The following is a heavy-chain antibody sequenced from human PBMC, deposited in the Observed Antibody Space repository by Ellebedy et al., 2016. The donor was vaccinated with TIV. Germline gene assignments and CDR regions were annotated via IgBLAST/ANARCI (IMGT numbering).Heavy chain of an antibody. V-gene: IGHV3-15*01. CDR3: TTGFWSGYWVFDY. J-gene: IGHJ4*02. CDR1: GFTFSNAW. CDR2: IKSKTDGGTT. D-gene: IGHD3-3*01. Sequence: GESLKISXAASGFTFSNAWMSWVRQAPGKGLEWVGRIKSKTDGGTTDYAAPVKGRFTISRDDSKNTLYLQMNSLKTEDTAVYYCTTGFWSGYWVFDYWGQGTLVTVSS.